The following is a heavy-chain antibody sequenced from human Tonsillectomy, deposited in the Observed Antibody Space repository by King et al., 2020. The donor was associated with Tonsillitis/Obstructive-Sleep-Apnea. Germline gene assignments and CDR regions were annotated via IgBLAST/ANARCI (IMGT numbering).Heavy chain of an antibody. V-gene: IGHV5-51*01. J-gene: IGHJ4*02. D-gene: IGHD2-15*01. CDR2: IYPGDSDT. CDR1: GYSFTSYW. CDR3: ARLSQSGYCSGGSCYLLGYVDY. Sequence: VQLVQSGAEVKKPGESLKISCKGSGYSFTSYWIGWVRQMPGKGLEWMGIIYPGDSDTRYSPSFQGQVTISADKSINTAYLQWSSLKASDTAMYYCARLSQSGYCSGGSCYLLGYVDYWGQGTLVTVSS.